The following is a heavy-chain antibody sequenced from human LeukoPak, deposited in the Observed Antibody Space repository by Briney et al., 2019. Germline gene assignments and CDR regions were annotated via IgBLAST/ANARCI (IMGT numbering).Heavy chain of an antibody. D-gene: IGHD3-16*01. CDR2: IDYSEST. CDR1: GGSISSGGYY. CDR3: ARGADFLRAGYYYGMDV. Sequence: SETLSLTCTVSGGSISSGGYYWSWLRQHPGKGLEWIGYIDYSESTYYNPSHKSRITITENTSKTHLSLKLSCVTAADTAVYYCARGADFLRAGYYYGMDVWGQGTTVTASS. V-gene: IGHV4-31*03. J-gene: IGHJ6*02.